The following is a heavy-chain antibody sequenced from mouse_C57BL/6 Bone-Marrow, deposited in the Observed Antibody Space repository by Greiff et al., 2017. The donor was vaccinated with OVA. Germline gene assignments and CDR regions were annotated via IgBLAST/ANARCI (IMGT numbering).Heavy chain of an antibody. J-gene: IGHJ3*01. CDR1: GYTFTSYW. CDR2: IDPSDSDT. CDR3: GFFAY. Sequence: QVQLQQSGAELVRPGSSVKLSCKASGYTFTSYWMHWVKQRPIQGLEWIGNIDPSDSDTHYNQKFKDKATLTVDKSSSTAYMQLSSLTSEDSAVYYCGFFAYWGQGTRVTVSA. V-gene: IGHV1-52*01.